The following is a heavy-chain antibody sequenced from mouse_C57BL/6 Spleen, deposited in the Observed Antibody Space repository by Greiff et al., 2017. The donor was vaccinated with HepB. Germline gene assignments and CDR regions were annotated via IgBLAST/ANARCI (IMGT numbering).Heavy chain of an antibody. V-gene: IGHV1-61*01. D-gene: IGHD1-1*01. Sequence: VQLQQPGAELVRPGSSVKLSCKASGYTFTSYWMDWVKQRPGQGLEWIGNIYPSDSETHYNQKFKDKATLTVDKSSSTAYMQLSSLTSEDSAVYYCARVGSSWYFDVWGTGTTVTVSS. J-gene: IGHJ1*03. CDR3: ARVGSSWYFDV. CDR1: GYTFTSYW. CDR2: IYPSDSET.